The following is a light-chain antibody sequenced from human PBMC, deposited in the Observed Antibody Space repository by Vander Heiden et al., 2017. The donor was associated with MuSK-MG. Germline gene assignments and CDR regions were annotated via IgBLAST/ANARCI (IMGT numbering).Light chain of an antibody. CDR1: QSVSSN. Sequence: EIVMTQSPATLSVSPGERATLSCRASQSVSSNLAWYQQKPGQAPRLLIYGASTRATGIPARFSGSGSGTEFTLTISSLQSEDFAVYYCQQCNNWPRRTFGRGTKVEIK. CDR2: GAS. V-gene: IGKV3-15*01. J-gene: IGKJ4*01. CDR3: QQCNNWPRRT.